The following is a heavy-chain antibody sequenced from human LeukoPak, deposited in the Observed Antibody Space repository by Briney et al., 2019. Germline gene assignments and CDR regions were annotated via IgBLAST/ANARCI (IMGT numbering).Heavy chain of an antibody. V-gene: IGHV1-2*02. J-gene: IGHJ4*02. CDR3: ARQVGATTGYGY. D-gene: IGHD1-26*01. CDR2: INPNSGGT. CDR1: GYTFTDYY. Sequence: GASVKVSCEGSGYTFTDYYMHWVRQAPGQGLEWMGWINPNSGGTNSAQKFQGRVTMTRDTSVSMLYRELSSLGSDDTAVYYCARQVGATTGYGYWGQGTLVTVSS.